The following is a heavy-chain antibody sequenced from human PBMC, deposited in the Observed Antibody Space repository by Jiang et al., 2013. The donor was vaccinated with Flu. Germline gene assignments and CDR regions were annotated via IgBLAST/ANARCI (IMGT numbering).Heavy chain of an antibody. CDR2: IVPIFGTV. D-gene: IGHD3-22*01. V-gene: IGHV1-69*06. J-gene: IGHJ4*02. CDR3: ARGPDISAYYYFY. CDR1: GDTFNSNA. Sequence: GAEVKKPGSSVKVSCKASGDTFNSNAISWVRQAPGQGPEWMGGIVPIFGTVNYAQKFQGRVIITADKPTRTVYMVLSSLRSEDTAMYYCARGPDISAYYYFYWGQGTLVTVSP.